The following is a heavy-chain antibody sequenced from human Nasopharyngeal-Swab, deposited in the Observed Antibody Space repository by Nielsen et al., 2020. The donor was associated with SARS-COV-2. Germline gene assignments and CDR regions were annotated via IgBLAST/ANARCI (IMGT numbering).Heavy chain of an antibody. CDR3: AEAWAAAGLSFYYYMDV. CDR2: LSGTGEST. J-gene: IGHJ6*03. Sequence: WIRQPPGKGLEWVSTLSGTGESTYYADSVTGRFAISRDNSNNTLYLQMHGLRAEDTAIYFCAEAWAAAGLSFYYYMDVWGKGTTVTVSS. D-gene: IGHD6-13*01. V-gene: IGHV3-23*01.